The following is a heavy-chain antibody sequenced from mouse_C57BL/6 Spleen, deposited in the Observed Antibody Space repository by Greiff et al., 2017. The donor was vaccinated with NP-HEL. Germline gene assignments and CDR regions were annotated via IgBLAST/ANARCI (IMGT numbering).Heavy chain of an antibody. CDR3: ARRNGSSYSYWYFDV. D-gene: IGHD1-1*01. CDR1: GFTFSSYG. Sequence: EVQVVESGGDLVKPGGSLKLSCAASGFTFSSYGMSWVRQTPDKRLEWVATISSGGSYTYYPDSVKGRFTISRDNAKNTLYLQMSSLKSEDTAMYYCARRNGSSYSYWYFDVWGTGTTVTVSS. J-gene: IGHJ1*03. CDR2: ISSGGSYT. V-gene: IGHV5-6*01.